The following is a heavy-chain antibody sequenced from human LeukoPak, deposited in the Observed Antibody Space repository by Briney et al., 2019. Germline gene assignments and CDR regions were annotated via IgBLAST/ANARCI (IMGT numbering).Heavy chain of an antibody. Sequence: ASVKVSCKASGYTFTSYEINWVRQATGQGLEWMGWISAYNGNTNYAQKLQGRVTMTTDTSTSTAYMELRSLRSDDTAVYYCARAHTPGIAVAGSFDYWGQGTLVTVSS. CDR3: ARAHTPGIAVAGSFDY. J-gene: IGHJ4*02. CDR2: ISAYNGNT. CDR1: GYTFTSYE. D-gene: IGHD6-19*01. V-gene: IGHV1-18*01.